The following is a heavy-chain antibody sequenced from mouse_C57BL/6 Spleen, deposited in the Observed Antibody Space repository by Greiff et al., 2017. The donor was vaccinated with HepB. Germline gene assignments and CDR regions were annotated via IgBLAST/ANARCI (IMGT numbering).Heavy chain of an antibody. V-gene: IGHV1-26*01. CDR1: GYTFTDYY. CDR2: INPNNGGT. Sequence: VQLQQSGPELVKPGASVKISCKASGYTFTDYYMNWVKQSHGKSLEWIGDINPNNGGTSYNQKFKGKATLTVDRSSSTAYMELRSLTSEDSAVYYCARPHYIWGQGTLVTVSA. D-gene: IGHD2-12*01. J-gene: IGHJ3*01. CDR3: ARPHYI.